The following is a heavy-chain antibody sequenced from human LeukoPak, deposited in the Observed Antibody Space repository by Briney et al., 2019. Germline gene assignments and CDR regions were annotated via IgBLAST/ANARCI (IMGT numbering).Heavy chain of an antibody. CDR1: GFPFSSYA. CDR3: AKGAGGSYGLYYFDY. J-gene: IGHJ4*02. CDR2: IIASGGTT. Sequence: GGSLRLSCAASGFPFSSYAMSWFRQTPGRGLEWVSSIIASGGTTYYADPVKGRFTVSRDNSKNTVYLQMNTLRAEGTAVYYCAKGAGGSYGLYYFDYWGQGALVTVSS. V-gene: IGHV3-23*01. D-gene: IGHD3-10*01.